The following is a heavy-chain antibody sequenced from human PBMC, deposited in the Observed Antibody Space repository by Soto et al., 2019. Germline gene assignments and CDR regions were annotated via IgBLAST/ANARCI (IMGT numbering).Heavy chain of an antibody. D-gene: IGHD3-22*01. V-gene: IGHV3-33*06. CDR1: GFTFSSYG. Sequence: GGSLRLSCAASGFTFSSYGMHWVRQAPGRGLEWVAVIWYDGSNKYYADSVKGRFTISRDNSKNTLYLQMNSLRAEDTAVYYCAKGYYYDSSGYPFDYWGQGTLVTAPQ. CDR2: IWYDGSNK. J-gene: IGHJ4*02. CDR3: AKGYYYDSSGYPFDY.